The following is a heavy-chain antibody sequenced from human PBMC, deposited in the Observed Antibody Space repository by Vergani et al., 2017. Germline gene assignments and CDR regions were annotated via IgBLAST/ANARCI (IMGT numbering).Heavy chain of an antibody. V-gene: IGHV3-48*04. J-gene: IGHJ6*03. D-gene: IGHD5-18*01. CDR2: ISSSGSTI. CDR1: GFTFSSYG. CDR3: ARDGYANYYMDV. Sequence: VQLVESGGGVVQPGRSLRLSCAASGFTFSSYGMHWVRQAPGKGLEWVSYISSSGSTIYYADSVKGRFTISRDNAKNSLYLQMNSLRAEDTAVYYCARDGYANYYMDVWGKGTTVTVSS.